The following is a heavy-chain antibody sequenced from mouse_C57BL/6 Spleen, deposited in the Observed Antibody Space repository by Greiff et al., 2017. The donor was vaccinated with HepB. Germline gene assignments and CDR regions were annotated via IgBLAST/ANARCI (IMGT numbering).Heavy chain of an antibody. CDR2: IYPRSGNT. Sequence: QVQLKQSGAELARPGASVKLSCKASGYTFTSYGISWVKQRTGQGLEWIGEIYPRSGNTYYNEKFKGKATLTADKSSSTAYMELRSLTSEDSAVYFCARDYGSPLYFDYWGQGTTLTVSS. J-gene: IGHJ2*01. D-gene: IGHD1-1*01. CDR1: GYTFTSYG. V-gene: IGHV1-81*01. CDR3: ARDYGSPLYFDY.